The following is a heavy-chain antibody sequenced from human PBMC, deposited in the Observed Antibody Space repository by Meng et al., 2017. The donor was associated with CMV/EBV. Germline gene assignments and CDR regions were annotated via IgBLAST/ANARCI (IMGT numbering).Heavy chain of an antibody. D-gene: IGHD1-20*01. CDR3: ARDDKSGITGTSTGGMDV. J-gene: IGHJ6*02. CDR2: INWNGGST. CDR1: GFTFDDYG. Sequence: GGSLRLSCAASGFTFDDYGMSWVRQAPGKGLEWVSGINWNGGSTGYADSVKGRFTISRDNAKNSLYLQMNSLRAEDTALYYCARDDKSGITGTSTGGMDVWGQGTTVTVSS. V-gene: IGHV3-20*04.